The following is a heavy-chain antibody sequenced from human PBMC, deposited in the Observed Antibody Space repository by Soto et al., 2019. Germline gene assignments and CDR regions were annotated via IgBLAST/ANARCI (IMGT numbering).Heavy chain of an antibody. D-gene: IGHD2-21*02. V-gene: IGHV3-48*03. CDR1: GFNLRNYE. CDR2: ISGSNNNI. CDR3: ATEELFGADCYFFKH. J-gene: IGHJ4*02. Sequence: LRLSCAVSGFNLRNYEMNWVRQVPGKGLEWISKISGSNNNIYYADSVQGRFTISRDNANNVLFLQMNSLRAEDTATYHCATEELFGADCYFFKHWGQGTLVTVSS.